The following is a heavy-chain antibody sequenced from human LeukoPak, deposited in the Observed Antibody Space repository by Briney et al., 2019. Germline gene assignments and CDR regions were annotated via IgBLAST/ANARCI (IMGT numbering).Heavy chain of an antibody. CDR2: SSSSGSTI. Sequence: GGSLSLSCAASGFTLSDYYMSWIRQAPGKGLEWVSYSSSSGSTIYYADSVKDRFAISRDNAKNSLYLQMNSLRAEDTAVYDWARRRNFTDYWGQGTLVTLSS. D-gene: IGHD1-7*01. CDR3: ARRRNFTDY. CDR1: GFTLSDYY. J-gene: IGHJ4*02. V-gene: IGHV3-11*01.